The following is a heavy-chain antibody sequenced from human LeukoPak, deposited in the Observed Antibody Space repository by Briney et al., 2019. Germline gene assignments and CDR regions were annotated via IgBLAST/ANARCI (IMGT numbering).Heavy chain of an antibody. D-gene: IGHD5-12*01. CDR2: INPNSGGT. V-gene: IGHV1-2*02. Sequence: EASVKVSCKASGYTFTGYYMHWVRQAPGQGLEWMGWINPNSGGTNYAQKFQGRVTMTRDTSISTAYMELSRLRSDDTAVYYCAREMATNTDNWFDPWGQGTLVTVSS. CDR3: AREMATNTDNWFDP. CDR1: GYTFTGYY. J-gene: IGHJ5*02.